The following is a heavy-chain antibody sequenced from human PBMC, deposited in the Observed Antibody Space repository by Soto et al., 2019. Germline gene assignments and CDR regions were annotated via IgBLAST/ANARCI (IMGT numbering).Heavy chain of an antibody. J-gene: IGHJ5*02. Sequence: GASVKVSCKASGGTFSSYAISWVRQAPGQGLEWMGGIIPIFGTANYAQKFQGRVTITADESTSTAYMELSSLRSEDTAVYYCARDRCSGGSCPAGGFDPWGQGTLVTSPQ. CDR2: IIPIFGTA. CDR3: ARDRCSGGSCPAGGFDP. CDR1: GGTFSSYA. V-gene: IGHV1-69*13. D-gene: IGHD2-15*01.